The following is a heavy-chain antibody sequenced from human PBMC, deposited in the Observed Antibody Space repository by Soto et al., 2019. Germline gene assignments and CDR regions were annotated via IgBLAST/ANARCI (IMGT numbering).Heavy chain of an antibody. J-gene: IGHJ6*02. V-gene: IGHV1-69*12. CDR1: GGTFSSYA. CDR2: IIPIFGTA. CDR3: AREQDSGNVIKLLYYYGMDV. Sequence: QVQLVQSGAEVKKPGSSVKVSCKASGGTFSSYAISCVRQAPGQGLEWMGGIIPIFGTANYAQKFQGRVTITADESTSTAYMELTSLRSADTAVYYCAREQDSGNVIKLLYYYGMDVWGQGTTVTVSS. D-gene: IGHD5-12*01.